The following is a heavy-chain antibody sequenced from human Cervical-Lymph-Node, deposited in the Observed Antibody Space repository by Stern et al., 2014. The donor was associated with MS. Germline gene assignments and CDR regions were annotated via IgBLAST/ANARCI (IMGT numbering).Heavy chain of an antibody. CDR1: RFTFDNYG. CDR3: AKHRGEDWNYAFWFDP. CDR2: ISYDGSNK. D-gene: IGHD1-7*01. J-gene: IGHJ5*02. V-gene: IGHV3-30*18. Sequence: VQLVESGGGVVQPGTSLRLSCAASRFTFDNYGMHWVRQAPGKGLEWVALISYDGSNKNYADSVKARFTISRDNSNNTLFLQMNSLRAEDTAVYYCAKHRGEDWNYAFWFDPWGQGTLVTVSS.